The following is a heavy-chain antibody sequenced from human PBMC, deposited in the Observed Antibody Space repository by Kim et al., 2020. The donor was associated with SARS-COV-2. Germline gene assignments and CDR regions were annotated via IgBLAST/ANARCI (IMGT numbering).Heavy chain of an antibody. CDR3: AREPPTDTAIYYYYYGMDV. J-gene: IGHJ6*02. D-gene: IGHD5-18*01. Sequence: GGSLRLSCAASGFTFSSYSMNWVRQAPGKGLEWVSSISSSSSYIYYADSVKGRFTISRDNAKNSLYLHMNSLRAEDTAVYYCAREPPTDTAIYYYYYGMDVWGQGTTVTVSS. CDR1: GFTFSSYS. CDR2: ISSSSSYI. V-gene: IGHV3-21*01.